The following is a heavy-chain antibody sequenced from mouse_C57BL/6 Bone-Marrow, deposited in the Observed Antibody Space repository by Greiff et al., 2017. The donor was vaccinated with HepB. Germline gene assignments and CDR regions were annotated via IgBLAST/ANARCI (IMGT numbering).Heavy chain of an antibody. D-gene: IGHD1-1*01. CDR2: ITHSGET. J-gene: IGHJ4*01. CDR1: GFPITSGYY. V-gene: IGHV12-3*01. Sequence: ESGPGLVKPSQSLFLTCSITGFPITSGYYWIWIRQSPGKPLEWMGYITHSGETFYNPSLQSPISITRETSKNQFFLQLNSVTTEDTAMYYCAGAGSSYYAMDYWGQGTSVTVSS. CDR3: AGAGSSYYAMDY.